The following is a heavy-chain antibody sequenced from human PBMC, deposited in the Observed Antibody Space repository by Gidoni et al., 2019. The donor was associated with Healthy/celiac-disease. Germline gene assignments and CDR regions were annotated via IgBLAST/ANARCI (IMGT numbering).Heavy chain of an antibody. CDR1: GFTFSNAW. CDR2: IKSKTDGGTT. D-gene: IGHD2-15*01. CDR3: TTKDVVVVAADNYYYYMDV. Sequence: EVQLVESGGGLVKPGGSLRLSCAASGFTFSNAWMSWVRQAPGKGLEWVGRIKSKTDGGTTDYAAPVKGRFTISRDDSKNTLYLQMNSLKTEDTAVYYCTTKDVVVVAADNYYYYMDVWGKGTTVTVSS. V-gene: IGHV3-15*01. J-gene: IGHJ6*03.